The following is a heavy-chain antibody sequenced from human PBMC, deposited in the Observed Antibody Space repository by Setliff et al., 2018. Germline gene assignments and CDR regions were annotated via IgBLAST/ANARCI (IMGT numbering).Heavy chain of an antibody. V-gene: IGHV1-3*01. Sequence: ASVKVSCKASGYTFTAYDIHWMRQAPGQRLEWMGWINAGNGNTKYSQKFQGRVTMTTDTSTSTAYMELTSLTSDDTALYYCARGQGPRTVVAIPFDHWGQGTLVTVSS. D-gene: IGHD3-22*01. J-gene: IGHJ4*02. CDR2: INAGNGNT. CDR1: GYTFTAYD. CDR3: ARGQGPRTVVAIPFDH.